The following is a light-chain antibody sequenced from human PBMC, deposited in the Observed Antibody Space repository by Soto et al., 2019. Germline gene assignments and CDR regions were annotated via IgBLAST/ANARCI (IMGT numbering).Light chain of an antibody. CDR1: NIGSKN. CDR3: QVWDSSTEGRVV. V-gene: IGLV3-9*01. CDR2: RDS. Sequence: SYELTQPLSVSVALGQTARITCGGNNIGSKNVHWYQQKPGQAPVLVIYRDSNRPSGIPERFSGSNSGNTATLTISRAQAGDEADYYCQVWDSSTEGRVVFGGGTKVTVL. J-gene: IGLJ2*01.